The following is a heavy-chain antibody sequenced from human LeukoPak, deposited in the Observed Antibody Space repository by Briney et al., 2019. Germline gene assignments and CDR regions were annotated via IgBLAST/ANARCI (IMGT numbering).Heavy chain of an antibody. CDR1: GGTFSSYA. CDR3: ARGFGITIFGSDYYGMDV. CDR2: IIPILGIA. V-gene: IGHV1-69*04. Sequence: ASVKVSCKASGGTFSSYAISWVRQVPGQGLEWMGRIIPILGIANYAQKFQGRVTITADKSTSTAYMELSSLRSEDTAVYYCARGFGITIFGSDYYGMDVWGQGTTVTVSS. D-gene: IGHD3-3*01. J-gene: IGHJ6*02.